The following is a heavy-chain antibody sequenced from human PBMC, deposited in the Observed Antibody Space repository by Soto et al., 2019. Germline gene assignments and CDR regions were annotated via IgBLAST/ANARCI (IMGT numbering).Heavy chain of an antibody. J-gene: IGHJ1*01. CDR2: ISYDGSDQ. CDR1: AFTFSSYG. D-gene: IGHD1-1*01. CDR3: VKDKPLRTGFRAQYFQH. V-gene: IGHV3-30*18. Sequence: GGSLRLSCAASAFTFSSYGMHWVRQAPGKGPEWVAVISYDGSDQYYADSVKGRFTISRDNSKNTLFLQMNSLRAEDTAVYYCVKDKPLRTGFRAQYFQHWGQGTLVTVSS.